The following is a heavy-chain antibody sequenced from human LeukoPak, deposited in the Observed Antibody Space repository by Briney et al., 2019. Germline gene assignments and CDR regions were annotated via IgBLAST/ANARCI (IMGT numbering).Heavy chain of an antibody. CDR3: AKNGDRGAYCTGGTCYPYFYYYMDV. D-gene: IGHD2-15*01. V-gene: IGHV3-11*01. CDR2: ISSSGSTI. CDR1: GFTFSDYY. Sequence: GGSLRLSCAASGFTFSDYYMSWIRQAPGKGLEWVSYISSSGSTIYYGDSVKGRFTISRDNSKNTLYLQMNSLRAEDTAIYYCAKNGDRGAYCTGGTCYPYFYYYMDVWGKGTTVTI. J-gene: IGHJ6*03.